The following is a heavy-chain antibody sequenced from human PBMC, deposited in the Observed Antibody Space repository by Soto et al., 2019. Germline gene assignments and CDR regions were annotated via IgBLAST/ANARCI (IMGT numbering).Heavy chain of an antibody. Sequence: QVQLQESGPGLVRPSETLSLTCTVSGDSISSFDKYWIWIRQHPGKGLEWIGYIYYSGNTYYNPSLKSRVIISIDTSKNQFSLKLTSVTAADTALYYCATNVDTALFGNWFDPWGQGTLVTVSS. J-gene: IGHJ5*02. V-gene: IGHV4-31*03. CDR2: IYYSGNT. CDR1: GDSISSFDKY. CDR3: ATNVDTALFGNWFDP. D-gene: IGHD5-18*01.